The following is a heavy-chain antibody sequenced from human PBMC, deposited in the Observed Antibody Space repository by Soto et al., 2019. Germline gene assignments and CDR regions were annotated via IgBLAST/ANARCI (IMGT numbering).Heavy chain of an antibody. J-gene: IGHJ5*02. CDR2: IYHSGST. CDR1: GGSISSGGYS. D-gene: IGHD1-1*01. CDR3: ARDQLEGNWFDP. V-gene: IGHV4-30-2*01. Sequence: QLQLQESGSGLVRPSQTLPLTCAVSGGSISSGGYSWNWIRQPPGKGLEWIGYIYHSGSTLYNPSLKSRVTISVDKSKNQFSLKLTSVTAADTAVYYCARDQLEGNWFDPLGQGTLVTVSS.